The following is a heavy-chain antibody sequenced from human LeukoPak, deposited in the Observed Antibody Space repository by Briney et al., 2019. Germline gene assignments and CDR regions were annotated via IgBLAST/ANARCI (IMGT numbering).Heavy chain of an antibody. V-gene: IGHV1-24*01. J-gene: IGHJ1*01. CDR1: GDTLTELS. Sequence: ASVKVSCKVSGDTLTELSIHWLRQTPGKALEWMGGFDSDDDGTIYAHKFQLRVTMTEYTSTDTAYMDLSSRTSDDTAMYYCATEYNILYGYYSRPEFFQHGAQGPRDSVSS. CDR3: ATEYNILYGYYSRPEFFQH. D-gene: IGHD3-9*01. CDR2: FDSDDDGT.